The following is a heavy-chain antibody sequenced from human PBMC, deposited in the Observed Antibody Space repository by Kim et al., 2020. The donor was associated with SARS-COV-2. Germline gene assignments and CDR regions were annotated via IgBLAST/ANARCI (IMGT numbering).Heavy chain of an antibody. J-gene: IGHJ5*02. Sequence: NPSLKSRVTISVDTSKNQFSLKLSSVTAADTAVYYCARHRQYQKNNWFDPWGQGTLVTVSS. D-gene: IGHD4-4*01. CDR3: ARHRQYQKNNWFDP. V-gene: IGHV4-59*08.